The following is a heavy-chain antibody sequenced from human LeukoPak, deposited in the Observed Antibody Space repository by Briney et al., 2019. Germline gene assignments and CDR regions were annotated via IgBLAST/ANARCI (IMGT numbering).Heavy chain of an antibody. V-gene: IGHV3-9*01. J-gene: IGHJ4*02. D-gene: IGHD6-19*01. Sequence: GGSLRLSCAASGFTFDDYAMHWVRQAPGKGLEWVSGISWNSGSIGYADSVKGRFTISRDNAKNSLYLQMNSLRAEDTALYYCANLGSGWYPDYWGQGTLVTVSS. CDR2: ISWNSGSI. CDR1: GFTFDDYA. CDR3: ANLGSGWYPDY.